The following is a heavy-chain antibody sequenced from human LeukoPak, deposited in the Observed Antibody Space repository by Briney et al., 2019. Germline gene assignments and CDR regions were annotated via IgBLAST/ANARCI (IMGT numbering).Heavy chain of an antibody. D-gene: IGHD3-22*01. Sequence: PSETLSLTCAVYGGSFSGYYWSWIRQPPGKGLEWIGEINHSGSTNYNPSLKSRVTISVDTSKNQFSLKLSSVTAADTAVYYCARRLADSSAYFEEIWFDPWGQGTLVTVSS. CDR2: INHSGST. CDR1: GGSFSGYY. CDR3: ARRLADSSAYFEEIWFDP. J-gene: IGHJ5*02. V-gene: IGHV4-34*01.